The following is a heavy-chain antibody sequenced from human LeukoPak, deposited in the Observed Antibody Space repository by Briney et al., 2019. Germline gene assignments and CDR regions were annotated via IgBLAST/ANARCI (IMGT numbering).Heavy chain of an antibody. CDR2: ISSSGSYI. J-gene: IGHJ4*02. D-gene: IGHD3-22*01. V-gene: IGHV3-21*01. CDR3: ATAPYDSIGIFDY. Sequence: GGSLRLSCAASGFTFSSYSMNWVRQAPGKGLEWVSSISSSGSYIYYADSVKGRFTISRDNAKNSLYLQMNSLRAEDTAVYYCATAPYDSIGIFDYWGQGTLVTVSS. CDR1: GFTFSSYS.